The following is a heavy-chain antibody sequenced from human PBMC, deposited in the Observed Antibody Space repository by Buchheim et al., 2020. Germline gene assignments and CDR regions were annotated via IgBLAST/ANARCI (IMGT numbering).Heavy chain of an antibody. CDR2: IKQDGSGK. V-gene: IGHV3-7*01. CDR3: ARDNDISSGGSDY. CDR1: GFSFSSYW. J-gene: IGHJ4*02. D-gene: IGHD3-22*01. Sequence: EVQLVESGGGLVQPGGSLRLSCAASGFSFSSYWMSWVRQAPGKGLEWVANIKQDGSGKYYVDSVKCRFTISRDNAKNSVFLKMNSLRAEDTAVYYCARDNDISSGGSDYWGQGTL.